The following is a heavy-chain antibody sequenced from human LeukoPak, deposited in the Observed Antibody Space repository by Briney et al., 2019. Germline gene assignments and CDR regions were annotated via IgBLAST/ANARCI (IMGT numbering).Heavy chain of an antibody. CDR2: IYYSGST. Sequence: GWVRQAPGKGLEWIGNIYYSGSTYYNPSLKSRVTLSVDTSKNQFSLKLSSVTAADTAVYYCARRVWGQNYFDYWGQGTLVTVSS. D-gene: IGHD3-16*01. J-gene: IGHJ4*02. CDR3: ARRVWGQNYFDY. V-gene: IGHV4-39*01.